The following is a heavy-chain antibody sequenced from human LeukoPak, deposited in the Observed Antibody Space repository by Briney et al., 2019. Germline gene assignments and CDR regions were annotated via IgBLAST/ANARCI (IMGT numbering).Heavy chain of an antibody. CDR3: ARGYCGGDCYGD. J-gene: IGHJ1*01. CDR2: IDGSSSHI. Sequence: GGSLRLSCAASGFSFSNYAMNWVRQAPGKGLEWVSSIDGSSSHIYYADPVKGRFTISRDNTKSSLYLQMNSLRAEDMAVYYCARGYCGGDCYGDWGQGTLVTVSS. CDR1: GFSFSNYA. V-gene: IGHV3-21*01. D-gene: IGHD2-21*02.